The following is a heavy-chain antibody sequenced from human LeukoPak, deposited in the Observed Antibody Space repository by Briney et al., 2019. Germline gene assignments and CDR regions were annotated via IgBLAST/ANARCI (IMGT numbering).Heavy chain of an antibody. Sequence: PGGSLRLSCAASGFTFSDYSMNWVRQAPGKGLEWVSSVDISGSYIYNADSVKGRFTISRDNAKNSLYLQMNSLSAEATDVYYCARDFFGEPALFDYWGQGTLVTVSS. CDR1: GFTFSDYS. J-gene: IGHJ4*02. CDR2: VDISGSYI. V-gene: IGHV3-21*01. D-gene: IGHD3-10*01. CDR3: ARDFFGEPALFDY.